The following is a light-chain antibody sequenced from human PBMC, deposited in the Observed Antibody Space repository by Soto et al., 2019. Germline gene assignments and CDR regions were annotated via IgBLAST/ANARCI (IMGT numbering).Light chain of an antibody. Sequence: QSALTQPASVSGSPGQSITISCTGTSSDVGGYNFVSWYQQHPGNAPKLIIHEVLNRPSGVSSRFSGSKSGNTASLTISGLQADDDAGYYCCSHSASIHWVFGGGTQLTVL. CDR1: SSDVGGYNF. V-gene: IGLV2-14*03. J-gene: IGLJ3*02. CDR2: EVL. CDR3: CSHSASIHWV.